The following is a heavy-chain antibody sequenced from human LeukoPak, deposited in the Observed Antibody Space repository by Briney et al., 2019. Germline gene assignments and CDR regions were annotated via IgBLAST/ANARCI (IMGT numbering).Heavy chain of an antibody. CDR1: GFTFSRYV. CDR3: AKSLLQWDAFDL. D-gene: IGHD6-19*01. V-gene: IGHV3-23*01. CDR2: ITTAGGTT. Sequence: QTGGSLRLSCVGSGFTFSRYVMNWVRQAPGKGLECISTITTAGGTTYYTDSVKGRFTISRDNSKDTLYLQMDSLRAEDTAVYYCAKSLLQWDAFDLWGQGTVVTVSS. J-gene: IGHJ3*01.